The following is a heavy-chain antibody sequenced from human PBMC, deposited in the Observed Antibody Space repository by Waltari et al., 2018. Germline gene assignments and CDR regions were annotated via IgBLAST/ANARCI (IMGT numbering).Heavy chain of an antibody. V-gene: IGHV3-23*01. CDR3: ATSFAHSGTGYADFAF. CDR1: GCSFVSSA. CDR2: ITRSGDIR. D-gene: IGHD1-26*01. Sequence: EAQLLESGGGLVQPGESLRRSCAPSGCSFVSSAMGWVRQAPGEGLEWISVITRSGDIRLNADSVKGRFIISRDNSKKTLHLQMSSLSAEDTGMYYCATSFAHSGTGYADFAFWGQGTLVAVSS. J-gene: IGHJ4*02.